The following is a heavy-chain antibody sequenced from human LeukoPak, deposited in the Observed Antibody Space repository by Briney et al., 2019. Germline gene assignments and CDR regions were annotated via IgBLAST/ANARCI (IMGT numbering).Heavy chain of an antibody. V-gene: IGHV4-59*01. J-gene: IGHJ3*02. CDR1: GGSISSYY. CDR2: IYYSGST. D-gene: IGHD2-2*01. CDR3: ARTGLVGYAFDI. Sequence: SSETLSLTCTVSGGSISSYYWSWIRQPPGKGLEWIGYIYYSGSTNYNPSLKSRVTISVDTSKNQFSLKLSPVTAADTAVYYCARTGLVGYAFDIWGQGTMVTVSS.